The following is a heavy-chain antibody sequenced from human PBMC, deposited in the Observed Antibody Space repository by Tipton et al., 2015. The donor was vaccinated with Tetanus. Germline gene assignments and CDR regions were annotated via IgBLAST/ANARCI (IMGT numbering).Heavy chain of an antibody. Sequence: TLSLTCAVSGASISSIYSWSWIRQPPGKDLEWIGYVFRSGSADYNPSLKSRVNISLDRSENQISLMLTSVTAADTAVYYCARVACSSTSCYSHYFDYWGPGSLVTVSS. D-gene: IGHD2-2*01. CDR3: ARVACSSTSCYSHYFDY. V-gene: IGHV4-30-2*01. CDR2: VFRSGSA. CDR1: GASISSIYS. J-gene: IGHJ4*02.